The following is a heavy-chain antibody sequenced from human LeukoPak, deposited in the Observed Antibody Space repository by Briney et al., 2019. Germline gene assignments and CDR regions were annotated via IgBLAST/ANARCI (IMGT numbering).Heavy chain of an antibody. CDR1: GGSIVSHY. Sequence: PSETLSLICTVSGGSIVSHYWNWIRQPAGRGLEWIGRFYASGTTNTSPSLKSRVTMSVDTSKNQFSLKLSSVTAADTAVYYCARDLYTYGLRGETFEIWGQGTMVTVSA. CDR3: ARDLYTYGLRGETFEI. V-gene: IGHV4-4*07. J-gene: IGHJ3*02. D-gene: IGHD3-10*01. CDR2: FYASGTT.